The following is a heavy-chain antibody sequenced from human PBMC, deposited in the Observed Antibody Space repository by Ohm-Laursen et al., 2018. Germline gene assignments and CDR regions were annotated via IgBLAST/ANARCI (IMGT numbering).Heavy chain of an antibody. Sequence: SVKVSCKASAGTFSSYAISWVRQAPGQGLEWMGGIIPIFGTANYAQKFQGRVTITADESTSTAYMELSSLRSEDTAVYYCARGERDYDFWSGPPARDYWGQGTLVTVSS. J-gene: IGHJ4*02. D-gene: IGHD3-3*01. CDR1: AGTFSSYA. CDR3: ARGERDYDFWSGPPARDY. V-gene: IGHV1-69*13. CDR2: IIPIFGTA.